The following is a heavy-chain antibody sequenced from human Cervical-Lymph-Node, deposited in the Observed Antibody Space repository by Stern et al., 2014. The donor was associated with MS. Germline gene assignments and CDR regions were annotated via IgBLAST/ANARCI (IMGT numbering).Heavy chain of an antibody. Sequence: QVQLVQSGAEVKKPGSSVKVSCKASGDSFNNFDIGWVRQAPGQGPEWLGGITPLFGTANYAQRLQDRVTFTADESTSTTYMELRRLRSEDTAIYYCARHQGCVSAIWGQGTLVTVSS. CDR3: ARHQGCVSAI. J-gene: IGHJ4*02. CDR1: GDSFNNFD. CDR2: ITPLFGTA. V-gene: IGHV1-69*01. D-gene: IGHD2-8*01.